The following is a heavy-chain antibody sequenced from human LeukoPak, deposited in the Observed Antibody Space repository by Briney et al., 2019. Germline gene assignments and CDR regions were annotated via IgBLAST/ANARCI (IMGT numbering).Heavy chain of an antibody. Sequence: SETLSLTCAVYGGSFSGYYWSWIRQPPGKGLEWIGEINHSGSTNYNPSLKSRVTISVDTSKNQFSLKLSSATAADTAVYYCARGRLLWFGELCCWGQGTLVTVSS. CDR1: GGSFSGYY. CDR2: INHSGST. CDR3: ARGRLLWFGELCC. D-gene: IGHD3-10*01. V-gene: IGHV4-34*01. J-gene: IGHJ4*02.